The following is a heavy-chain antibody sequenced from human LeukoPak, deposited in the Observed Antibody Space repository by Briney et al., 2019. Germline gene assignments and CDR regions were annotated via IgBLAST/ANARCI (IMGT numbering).Heavy chain of an antibody. D-gene: IGHD5-18*01. Sequence: GGSLRLSCAASGFTFSSYSMNWVRQAPGKGLEWVSSISSSSSYIYYADSVKGRFTIPRDNAKNSLYLQMNSLRAEDTAVYYCARDDDTAMAPDYWGQGTLVTVSS. CDR2: ISSSSSYI. V-gene: IGHV3-21*01. CDR3: ARDDDTAMAPDY. J-gene: IGHJ4*02. CDR1: GFTFSSYS.